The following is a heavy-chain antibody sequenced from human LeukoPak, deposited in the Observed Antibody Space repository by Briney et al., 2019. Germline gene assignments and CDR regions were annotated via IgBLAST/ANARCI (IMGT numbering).Heavy chain of an antibody. J-gene: IGHJ4*02. CDR2: INSDGSST. D-gene: IGHD2-15*01. V-gene: IGHV3-74*01. CDR1: GFTFSSYW. Sequence: PGGSLRLSCAASGFTFSSYWMHWVRQAPGKGLVWVSRINSDGSSTSYADSVKGRFTISRDNAKNTLYLQMNSLRAEDTAVYYCARPRLGYCSGGSCLTPDYWGQGTLVTVPS. CDR3: ARPRLGYCSGGSCLTPDY.